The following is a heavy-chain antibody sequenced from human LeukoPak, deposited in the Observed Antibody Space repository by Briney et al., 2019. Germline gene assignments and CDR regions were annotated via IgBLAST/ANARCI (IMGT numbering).Heavy chain of an antibody. CDR3: AGEDIIMDPFEF. CDR1: GGSFSDYD. Sequence: SETLSLTCAVYGGSFSDYDWSWIRQPPGKGLEWIGSIYYSGSTYYNPSLKSRVTISAETSMNQFALTLSSVTAADTAVYYCAGEDIIMDPFEFWGQGTLVTVSS. V-gene: IGHV4-34*01. J-gene: IGHJ4*02. D-gene: IGHD2-15*01. CDR2: IYYSGST.